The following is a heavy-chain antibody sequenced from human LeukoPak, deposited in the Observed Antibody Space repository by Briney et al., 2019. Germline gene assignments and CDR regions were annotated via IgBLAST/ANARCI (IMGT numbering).Heavy chain of an antibody. J-gene: IGHJ4*02. Sequence: SVKVSXKASGGTFSSYAISWVRQAPGQGLEWMGGIIPIFGTANCAQKFQGRVTITTDESTSTAYMELSSLRSEDTAVYYCAIGESIRYYFDYWGQGTLVTVSS. CDR1: GGTFSSYA. CDR3: AIGESIRYYFDY. D-gene: IGHD3-10*01. CDR2: IIPIFGTA. V-gene: IGHV1-69*05.